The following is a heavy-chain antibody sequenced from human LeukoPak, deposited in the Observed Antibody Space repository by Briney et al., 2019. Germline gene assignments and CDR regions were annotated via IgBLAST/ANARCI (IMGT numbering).Heavy chain of an antibody. CDR1: GFTFSTYS. V-gene: IGHV3-21*01. Sequence: TGGSLRLSCAASGFTFSTYSMNWVRQAPGKGLEWVSSISSSSTYIYYADSVKGRFTISRDNAKNSLYLQMNSLRAEDTAVYHCARAFGDFWSGYYPSYYNYYMDVWGKGTTVTVSS. CDR2: ISSSSTYI. D-gene: IGHD3-3*01. J-gene: IGHJ6*03. CDR3: ARAFGDFWSGYYPSYYNYYMDV.